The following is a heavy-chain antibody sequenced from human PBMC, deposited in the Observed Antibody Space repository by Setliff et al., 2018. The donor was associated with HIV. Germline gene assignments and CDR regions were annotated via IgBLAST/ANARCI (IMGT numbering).Heavy chain of an antibody. Sequence: PGESLKISCKGSGYIFNNYWVGWVRQMPGEGLEWMGLIFPGDSDTRYSPSFQGQVSISADKSINTAYLQWSSLKASDTAMYYCARRYGFDSSGLENDAFDIWGQGTLVT. CDR2: IFPGDSDT. J-gene: IGHJ3*02. D-gene: IGHD3-22*01. CDR3: ARRYGFDSSGLENDAFDI. V-gene: IGHV5-51*01. CDR1: GYIFNNYW.